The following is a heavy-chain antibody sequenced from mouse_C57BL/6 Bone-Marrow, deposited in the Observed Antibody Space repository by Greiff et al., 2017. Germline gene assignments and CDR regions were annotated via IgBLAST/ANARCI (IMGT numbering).Heavy chain of an antibody. Sequence: EVQRVESGGDLVKPGGSLKLSCAASGFTFSSYGMSWVRQTPDKRLEWVATISSGGSYTYYPDSVKGRFTISRDNAKNTLYLQMSSLKSEDTAMYYCARHVWSFYAMDYWGQGTSVTVSS. CDR1: GFTFSSYG. CDR2: ISSGGSYT. V-gene: IGHV5-6*01. D-gene: IGHD2-10*02. CDR3: ARHVWSFYAMDY. J-gene: IGHJ4*01.